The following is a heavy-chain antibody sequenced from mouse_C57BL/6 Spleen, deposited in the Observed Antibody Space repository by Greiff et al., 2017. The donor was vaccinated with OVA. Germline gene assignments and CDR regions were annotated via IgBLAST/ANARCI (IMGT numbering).Heavy chain of an antibody. CDR2: IHPNSGST. V-gene: IGHV1-64*01. D-gene: IGHD1-1*01. CDR3: ARRSRIAITTVGYFDY. J-gene: IGHJ2*01. Sequence: QVQLQQPGAELVKPGASVKLSCKASGYTFTSYWMHWVKQRPGQGLEWIGMIHPNSGSTNYNEKFKSKATLTVDKSSSTAYMQLSSLTSEDSAVYCCARRSRIAITTVGYFDYWGQGTTLTVSS. CDR1: GYTFTSYW.